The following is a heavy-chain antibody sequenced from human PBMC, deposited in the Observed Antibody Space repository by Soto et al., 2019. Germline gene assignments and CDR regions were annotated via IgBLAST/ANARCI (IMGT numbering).Heavy chain of an antibody. CDR2: LYADGST. J-gene: IGHJ2*01. V-gene: IGHV3-53*01. CDR3: ARTAEGDTPRTHWYFDL. CDR1: GFPVNATY. D-gene: IGHD5-18*01. Sequence: VLLVESGGGLVRPGGSLRLSCAASGFPVNATYLSWVRQAPGKGLEWLSVLYADGSTYYIDSVKGRFRISRDSSKNTLYLQMDSLRADDTALYFCARTAEGDTPRTHWYFDLWGRGTLVTVSS.